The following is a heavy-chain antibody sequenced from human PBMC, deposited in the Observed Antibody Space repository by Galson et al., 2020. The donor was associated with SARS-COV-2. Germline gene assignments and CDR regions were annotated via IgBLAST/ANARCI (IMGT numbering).Heavy chain of an antibody. CDR2: ISGSGGST. CDR3: AMPSDPSSGWYDY. CDR1: GFTFSIYA. Sequence: GGSLRLSCAVSGFTFSIYAMSWVRQAPGKGLECVSLISGSGGSTYYSDSVKGRFTISRDNSKNTLYLQLNSLRAEDTAVYYCAMPSDPSSGWYDYWGQGTLVTVSS. J-gene: IGHJ4*02. D-gene: IGHD6-19*01. V-gene: IGHV3-23*01.